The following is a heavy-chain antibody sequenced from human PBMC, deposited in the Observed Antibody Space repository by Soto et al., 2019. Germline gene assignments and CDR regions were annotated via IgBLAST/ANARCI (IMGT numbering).Heavy chain of an antibody. CDR3: TIKALYCTNSLCPSASSGFDI. CDR2: DSYSSDYL. V-gene: IGHV3-11*06. D-gene: IGHD2-8*02. J-gene: IGHJ3*02. CDR1: GFTFSDYY. Sequence: PGGSLGLSCAASGFTFSDYYRSWSRQSPGKGLEWISYDSYSSDYLQYADSVTGRFTISKDNALNSLFIQMNSMRAEDTAVYYCTIKALYCTNSLCPSASSGFDIWGPGTPVTVSS.